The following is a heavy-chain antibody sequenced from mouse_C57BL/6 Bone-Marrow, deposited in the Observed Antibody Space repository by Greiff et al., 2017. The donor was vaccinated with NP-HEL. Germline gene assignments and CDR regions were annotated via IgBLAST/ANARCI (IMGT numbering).Heavy chain of an antibody. CDR2: IHPNSGST. Sequence: QVQLQQPGAELVKPGASVKLSCKASGYTFTSYWMHWVKQRPGQGLEWIGMIHPNSGSTKYNEKFKSKATMTVDKSSSTAYMQISSLTAEDSAVYDCARWFSHYFDYWGQGTTLTVSS. D-gene: IGHD2-2*01. V-gene: IGHV1-64*01. J-gene: IGHJ2*01. CDR3: ARWFSHYFDY. CDR1: GYTFTSYW.